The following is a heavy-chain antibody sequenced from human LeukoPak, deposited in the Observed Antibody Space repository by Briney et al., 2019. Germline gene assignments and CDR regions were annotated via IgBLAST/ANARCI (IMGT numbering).Heavy chain of an antibody. D-gene: IGHD3-22*01. J-gene: IGHJ4*02. CDR3: AGITMIVVVITTFDY. CDR2: ISGSGGGT. Sequence: PGGSLRLSCAASGFTFSSSAMSWVRQAPGKGLEWVSAISGSGGGTYYADSVKGRFTISRDNSKNTLYLQMNSLRAEDTAVYYWAGITMIVVVITTFDYWGQGTLVTVSS. V-gene: IGHV3-23*01. CDR1: GFTFSSSA.